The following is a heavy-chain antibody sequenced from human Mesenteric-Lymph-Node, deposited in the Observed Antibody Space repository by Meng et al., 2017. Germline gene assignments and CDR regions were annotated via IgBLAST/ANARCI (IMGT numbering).Heavy chain of an antibody. CDR3: ARDSGIAGHKTLYYFDY. CDR1: GGSISSGNYY. CDR2: IHTSGST. V-gene: IGHV4-61*02. D-gene: IGHD6-13*01. J-gene: IGHJ4*02. Sequence: SETLSLTCTVSGGSISSGNYYWSWIRQPAGKGLEWIGRIHTSGSTNYSPSLKSRVTISVDTSKNQFSLKLSSVTAADTAVYYCARDSGIAGHKTLYYFDYWGQGTLVTVSS.